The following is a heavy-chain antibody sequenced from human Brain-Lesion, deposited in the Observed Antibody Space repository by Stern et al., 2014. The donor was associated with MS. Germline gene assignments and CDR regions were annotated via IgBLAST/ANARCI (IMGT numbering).Heavy chain of an antibody. J-gene: IGHJ4*02. V-gene: IGHV4-39*01. Sequence: VQLVESGPGLVKPSETLSLTCTVSGGSISSSSYYWGWIRQPPGKGLEWIGSIYYRGSTYYNPSLKSRVTISRDTSKTQFSLRLSSVTAADTAVYFCAKLWLGELPESPFDYWGQGTLVTVSS. CDR1: GGSISSSSYY. D-gene: IGHD3-10*01. CDR2: IYYRGST. CDR3: AKLWLGELPESPFDY.